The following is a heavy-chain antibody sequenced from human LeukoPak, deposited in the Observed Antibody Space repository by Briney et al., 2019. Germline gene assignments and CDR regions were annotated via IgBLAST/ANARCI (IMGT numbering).Heavy chain of an antibody. CDR3: ARASKQTAGALYYMDV. D-gene: IGHD6-13*01. Sequence: ASVKVSCKASGYTFTSYDINWVRQATGQGLEWMGWMNPNSGNTGYAQKFQGRVTMTRNTSISTAYMELSSLRSEDTAVYYCARASKQTAGALYYMDVWGKGTTVTVSS. CDR1: GYTFTSYD. V-gene: IGHV1-8*01. CDR2: MNPNSGNT. J-gene: IGHJ6*03.